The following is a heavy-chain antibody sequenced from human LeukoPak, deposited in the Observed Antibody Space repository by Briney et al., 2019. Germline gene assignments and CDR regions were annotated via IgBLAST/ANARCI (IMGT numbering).Heavy chain of an antibody. D-gene: IGHD2-21*01. CDR1: AYTFSGYY. CDR2: INFNSGGK. CDR3: ARQIVSGSMGCDF. V-gene: IGHV1-2*02. Sequence: ASVKVSCKASAYTFSGYYIHWVRQAPGQWLEWMGWINFNSGGKIFAEKFQDRVTMARDTSISTAYMELSRLRSDDTAVYYCARQIVSGSMGCDFWGQGTLVTVSS. J-gene: IGHJ4*02.